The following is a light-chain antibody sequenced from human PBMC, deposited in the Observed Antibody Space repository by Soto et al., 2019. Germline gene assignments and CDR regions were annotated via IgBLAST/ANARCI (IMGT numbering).Light chain of an antibody. CDR3: SSYTRSSHWV. Sequence: QSALTQPASVSGSPGQSITISCSGSSSDVGVYDFVSWYQQHPGKAPKLTIYEVSNRPSGFSNRFSGSKSGNTASLTISGLQAEDEADYYCSSYTRSSHWVFGGGTQLTVL. CDR1: SSDVGVYDF. J-gene: IGLJ3*02. V-gene: IGLV2-14*01. CDR2: EVS.